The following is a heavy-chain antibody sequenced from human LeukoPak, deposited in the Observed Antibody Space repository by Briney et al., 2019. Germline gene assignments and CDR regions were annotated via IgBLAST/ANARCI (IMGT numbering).Heavy chain of an antibody. CDR3: ARAPCFDFWSGCPPDY. D-gene: IGHD3-3*01. CDR2: INSDGSTT. Sequence: GGSLRLSCAASGFTFRSYWMHWVRQAPGKGLVWVSRINSDGSTTNYADSVKGRFTISRDNAKNTLYLQMNSLRAEDTAVYYCARAPCFDFWSGCPPDYWGQGTLVTVSS. V-gene: IGHV3-74*01. J-gene: IGHJ4*02. CDR1: GFTFRSYW.